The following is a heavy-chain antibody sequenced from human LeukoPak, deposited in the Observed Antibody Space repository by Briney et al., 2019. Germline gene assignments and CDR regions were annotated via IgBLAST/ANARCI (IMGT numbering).Heavy chain of an antibody. CDR2: ISPDGSNQ. D-gene: IGHD3-22*01. Sequence: GGSLRLSCSASGFTFSGYGMHWVRQAPGKGLEWVTFISPDGSNQYYADSVKGRFTISRDSSKSTLYLHMTSLRAEDTAVYYCARDRGYYDSSGYYYKGYFDYLGQGTLVTVSS. J-gene: IGHJ4*02. CDR3: ARDRGYYDSSGYYYKGYFDY. CDR1: GFTFSGYG. V-gene: IGHV3-30*04.